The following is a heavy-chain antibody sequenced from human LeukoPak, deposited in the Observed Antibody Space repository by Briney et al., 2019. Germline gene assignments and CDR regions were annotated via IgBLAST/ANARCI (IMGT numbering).Heavy chain of an antibody. CDR3: ARDLGPPYYYGSGSYIGY. J-gene: IGHJ4*02. Sequence: SVKVSCTASGGTFSSYAISWVRQAPGQGLEWMGGIIPIFGTANYAQKFQGRVTITADESTSTAYMELSSLRSEGTAVYYCARDLGPPYYYGSGSYIGYWGQGTLVTVSS. CDR2: IIPIFGTA. CDR1: GGTFSSYA. V-gene: IGHV1-69*13. D-gene: IGHD3-10*01.